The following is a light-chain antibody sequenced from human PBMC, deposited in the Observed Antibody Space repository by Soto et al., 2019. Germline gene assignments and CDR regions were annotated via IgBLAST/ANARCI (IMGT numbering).Light chain of an antibody. CDR3: QESRSALWGT. CDR1: QSISSW. Sequence: DVQVTQSASTLSASVGDRVTITCRASQSISSWLAWYQQKPGKAPKLLIYDASSLESGVPSRFSGSGSGTDFTLTISGLQPEDSATYYCQESRSALWGTCGQGTKVDI. V-gene: IGKV1-5*01. CDR2: DAS. J-gene: IGKJ1*01.